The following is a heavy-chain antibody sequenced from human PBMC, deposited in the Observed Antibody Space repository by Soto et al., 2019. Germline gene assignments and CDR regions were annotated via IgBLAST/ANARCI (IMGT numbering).Heavy chain of an antibody. D-gene: IGHD6-19*01. J-gene: IGHJ4*02. Sequence: QLQLQESGPGLVKPSETLSLTCTVSGGSITRNNHYWGWIRQSPGKGLEWIGSILYSGSINYNPSLRSLVTISVETSKTQFSLKASSVTAADTAVYYCARLGSSGWYQGSYFDYWGQGTLVTVSS. CDR2: ILYSGSI. CDR3: ARLGSSGWYQGSYFDY. V-gene: IGHV4-39*01. CDR1: GGSITRNNHY.